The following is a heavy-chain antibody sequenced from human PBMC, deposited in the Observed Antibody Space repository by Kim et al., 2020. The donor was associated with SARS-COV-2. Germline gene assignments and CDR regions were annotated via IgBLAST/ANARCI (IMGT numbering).Heavy chain of an antibody. D-gene: IGHD6-25*01. CDR2: IRSKAYGGTT. CDR1: GFTFGDYA. Sequence: GGSLRLSCTASGFTFGDYAMSWVRQAPGKGLEWVGFIRSKAYGGTTEYAASVKGRFTISRDDSKTIAYLQMNSLKTEDTAVYYCTREKYSSGEYYYYYYMDGWGKGTTVTVSS. V-gene: IGHV3-49*04. J-gene: IGHJ6*03. CDR3: TREKYSSGEYYYYYYMDG.